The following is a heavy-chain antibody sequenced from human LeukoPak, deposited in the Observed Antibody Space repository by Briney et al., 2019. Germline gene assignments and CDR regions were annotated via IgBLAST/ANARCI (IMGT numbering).Heavy chain of an antibody. CDR1: GYTFAGYY. J-gene: IGHJ4*02. CDR3: ARSPTTLSSNSSPFDY. V-gene: IGHV1-2*02. CDR2: INPNSGGT. Sequence: ASVKVSCKTSGYTFAGYYVHWVRQAPGQGLEWMGWINPNSGGTNYAQKFQGRVTMTRDTPIRTAYMELSRLRSDDTAVYYCARSPTTLSSNSSPFDYWGRGTLATVSS. D-gene: IGHD6-6*01.